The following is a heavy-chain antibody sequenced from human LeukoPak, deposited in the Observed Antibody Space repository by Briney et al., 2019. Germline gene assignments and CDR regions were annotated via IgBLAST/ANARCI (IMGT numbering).Heavy chain of an antibody. D-gene: IGHD6-6*01. CDR1: GYSISSGYY. CDR3: ARLTRLSTSPDRYYLDY. Sequence: SETLSLTCTVSGYSISSGYYWGWIRQPPGKGLEWIGSIYYSGSTYYNPSLKSRLTTSLDTSKNQFSLKLSSVTAADSAVYYCARLTRLSTSPDRYYLDYWGQGTLVTVSS. CDR2: IYYSGST. V-gene: IGHV4-38-2*02. J-gene: IGHJ4*02.